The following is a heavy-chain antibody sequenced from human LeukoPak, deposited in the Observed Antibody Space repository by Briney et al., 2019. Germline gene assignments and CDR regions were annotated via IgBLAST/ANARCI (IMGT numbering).Heavy chain of an antibody. D-gene: IGHD6-13*01. CDR1: GFTFSTYS. CDR3: ARERIPGIVAAKDY. Sequence: PGGSLRLSCAASGFTFSTYSMNWVRQAPGKGLQWVAVISYDGNRTYYADSMKGRFTISRDNSKNTLYLQMNSLRTEDTAVYYCARERIPGIVAAKDYWGQGILVTVSS. CDR2: ISYDGNRT. V-gene: IGHV3-30*03. J-gene: IGHJ4*02.